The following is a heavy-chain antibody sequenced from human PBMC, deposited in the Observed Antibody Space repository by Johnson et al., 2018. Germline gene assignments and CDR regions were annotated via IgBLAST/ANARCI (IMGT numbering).Heavy chain of an antibody. CDR2: IKEDGVEK. CDR3: AASSSYDVWGGGGING. CDR1: GFRFSNYW. V-gene: IGHV3-7*01. D-gene: IGHD3-3*01. J-gene: IGHJ6*02. Sequence: VQLVESGGGLVQPGESXRLSCAASGFRFSNYWMSWVRPAPGKGLEWVANIKEDGVEKYYVDSVKGRFNISIDNAHNFLYLQMNRLRAEDTAVYYCAASSSYDVWGGGGINGWGQGTTVTVSS.